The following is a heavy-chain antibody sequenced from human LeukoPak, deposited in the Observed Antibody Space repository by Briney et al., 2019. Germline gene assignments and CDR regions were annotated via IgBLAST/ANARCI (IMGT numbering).Heavy chain of an antibody. J-gene: IGHJ4*02. CDR3: ARRSSGYDGYYFDY. D-gene: IGHD5-12*01. CDR1: GYIFTGYD. V-gene: IGHV1-8*01. Sequence: EASVKVSCKASGYIFTGYDINWVRQATGQGLEWMGWMNPNSGNTGYAQKFQGRVTMTRNTSISTAYMELSSLRSEDTAVYYCARRSSGYDGYYFDYWGQGTLVTVSS. CDR2: MNPNSGNT.